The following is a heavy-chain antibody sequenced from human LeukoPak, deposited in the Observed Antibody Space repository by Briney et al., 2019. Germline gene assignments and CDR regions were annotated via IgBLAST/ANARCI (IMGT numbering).Heavy chain of an antibody. Sequence: GGSLRLSCAASGFTVSSNYMSWVRQAPGKGLEWVSVIYSGGSTYYADSVKGRFTISRDNSENTLYLQMNSLRAEDTAVYYCARDDMWSGSGRADYWGQGTLVTVSS. CDR2: IYSGGST. CDR1: GFTVSSNY. CDR3: ARDDMWSGSGRADY. D-gene: IGHD6-19*01. J-gene: IGHJ4*02. V-gene: IGHV3-53*01.